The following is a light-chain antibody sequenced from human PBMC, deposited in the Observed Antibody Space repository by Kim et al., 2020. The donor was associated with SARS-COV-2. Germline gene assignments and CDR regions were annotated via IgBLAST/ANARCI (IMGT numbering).Light chain of an antibody. CDR1: QSISSF. V-gene: IGKV3-11*01. CDR2: DAS. J-gene: IGKJ4*01. CDR3: QQRSTWPLT. Sequence: EIVMTQSPATLSVSPGERATISCRASQSISSFLAWYQQKPGQVPRLLIYDASNRASGVPARFSGSGSGTEFTLIINSLQPEDFAVYYCQQRSTWPLTFVGGTKGDIK.